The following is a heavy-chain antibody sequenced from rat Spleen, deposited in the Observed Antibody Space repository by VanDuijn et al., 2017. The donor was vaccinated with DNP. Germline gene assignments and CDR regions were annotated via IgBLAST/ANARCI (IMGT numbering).Heavy chain of an antibody. CDR2: ISYDGSST. J-gene: IGHJ2*01. D-gene: IGHD1-3*01. Sequence: EVKLVESGGGLVQPGRSLKLSCAASGFNFNDYWMGWVRQAPGKGLEWVATISYDGSSTYYRDSVKGRFTISRDNAKSTLYLQMDSLRSEDTATYHCTRERRITVATTDYFDYWGQGVMVTVSS. CDR3: TRERRITVATTDYFDY. V-gene: IGHV5-29*01. CDR1: GFNFNDYW.